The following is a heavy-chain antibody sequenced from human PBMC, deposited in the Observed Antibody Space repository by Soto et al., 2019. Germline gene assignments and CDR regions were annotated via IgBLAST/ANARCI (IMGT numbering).Heavy chain of an antibody. CDR2: ISSSSSYI. CDR1: GFTFSSYS. CDR3: ASAQWAGGMDV. V-gene: IGHV3-21*01. Sequence: EVQLVESGGGLVKPGGSLRLSCAASGFTFSSYSMNWVRQAPGKGLEWVSSISSSSSYIYYADSVKGRFTISSDNAKNSLYLQMNSLRAEDTAVYYCASAQWAGGMDVWGQGTTVTVSS. D-gene: IGHD6-19*01. J-gene: IGHJ6*02.